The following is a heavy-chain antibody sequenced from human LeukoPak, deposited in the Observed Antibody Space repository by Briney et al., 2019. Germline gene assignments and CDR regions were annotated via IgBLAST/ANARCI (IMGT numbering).Heavy chain of an antibody. J-gene: IGHJ3*01. CDR1: GITFSTYW. CDR3: ARAGTVVDYDPSDAFGV. Sequence: GGSLRLSCAASGITFSTYWMHWVRQAPGKGLVWVSRNSDGSTTSYVDSVEGRFTISRDNAKNTLYLQMNSLRAEDTAVYYCARAGTVVDYDPSDAFGVWGQGTMVTVSS. D-gene: IGHD3-22*01. CDR2: NSDGSTT. V-gene: IGHV3-74*01.